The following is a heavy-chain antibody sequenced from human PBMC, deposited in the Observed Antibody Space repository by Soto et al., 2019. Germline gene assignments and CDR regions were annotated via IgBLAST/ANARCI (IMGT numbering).Heavy chain of an antibody. CDR2: ISYDGSNK. Sequence: QVQLVESGGGVVQPGRSLRLSCAASGFTFSSYGMHWVRQAPGKGLEWVAVISYDGSNKYYADSVKGRFTIARDNSKNTLFLHMSSLRAEDTAVYYCVKDVSSGWPYYYGLDVWGQGTSVTVSS. CDR1: GFTFSSYG. D-gene: IGHD6-19*01. CDR3: VKDVSSGWPYYYGLDV. V-gene: IGHV3-30*18. J-gene: IGHJ6*02.